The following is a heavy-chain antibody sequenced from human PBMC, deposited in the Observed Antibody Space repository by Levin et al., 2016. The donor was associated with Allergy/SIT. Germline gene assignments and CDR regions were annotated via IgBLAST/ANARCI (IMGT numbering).Heavy chain of an antibody. CDR1: GGTFSSYA. CDR2: IIPIFGTA. CDR3: ARPNSGSYSFRVYDY. V-gene: IGHV1-69*05. Sequence: SVKVSCKASGGTFSSYAISWVRQAPGQGLEWMGGIIPIFGTANYAQKLQGRVTMTTDTSTSTAYMELRSLRSDDTAVYYCARPNSGSYSFRVYDYWGQGTLVTVSS. D-gene: IGHD1-26*01. J-gene: IGHJ4*02.